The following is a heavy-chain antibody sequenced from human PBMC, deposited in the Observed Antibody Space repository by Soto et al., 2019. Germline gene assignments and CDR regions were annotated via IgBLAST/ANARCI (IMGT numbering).Heavy chain of an antibody. V-gene: IGHV1-8*01. CDR1: GYTFTSYD. CDR2: MNPNSGNT. Sequence: QVQLVQSGAEVKKPGASVKVSCKASGYTFTSYDINWVRQATGQGIEWMGWMNPNSGNTGYAQKFQDRFTMTRNTSISTAYMELSSLRSEDTAVYYCARAGLVGCSSTSCYVGWFDPWGQGTLVTVSS. CDR3: ARAGLVGCSSTSCYVGWFDP. D-gene: IGHD2-2*01. J-gene: IGHJ5*02.